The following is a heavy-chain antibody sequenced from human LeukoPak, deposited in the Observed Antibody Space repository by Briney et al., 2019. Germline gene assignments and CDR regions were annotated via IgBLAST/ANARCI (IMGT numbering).Heavy chain of an antibody. CDR3: AKDFYYDIIYYFDY. CDR2: IYYSGST. Sequence: SETLSLTCTVSGGSISGYYWSWIRQPPGKGLEWIGYIYYSGSTSYNPSLKSRVTISVDTSKNQFSLKLSSVTAADTAVYYCAKDFYYDIIYYFDYWGQGTLVTVSS. J-gene: IGHJ4*02. V-gene: IGHV4-59*01. D-gene: IGHD3-22*01. CDR1: GGSISGYY.